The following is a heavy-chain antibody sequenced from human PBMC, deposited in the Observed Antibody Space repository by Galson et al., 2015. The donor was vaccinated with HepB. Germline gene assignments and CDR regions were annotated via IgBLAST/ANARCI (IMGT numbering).Heavy chain of an antibody. CDR1: GGTFSSYA. J-gene: IGHJ5*02. V-gene: IGHV1-69*13. D-gene: IGHD6-13*01. CDR2: IIPIFGTA. Sequence: SVKVSCKASGGTFSSYAISWVRQAPGQGLEWMGGIIPIFGTANYAQKFQGRVTITADESTSTAYMELSSLRSEDTAVYYCARDRVAAAGTGWFDPWGQGTLVTVSS. CDR3: ARDRVAAAGTGWFDP.